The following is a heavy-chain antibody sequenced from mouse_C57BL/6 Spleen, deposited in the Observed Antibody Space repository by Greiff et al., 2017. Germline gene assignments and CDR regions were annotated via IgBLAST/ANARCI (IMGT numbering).Heavy chain of an antibody. CDR2: IYPGDGDT. CDR3: ARSPYSIFWYFDV. V-gene: IGHV1-82*01. D-gene: IGHD2-5*01. Sequence: VQLQESGPELVKPGASVKISCKASGYAFSSSWMNWVKQRPGKGLEWIGRIYPGDGDTNYNGKFKGKATLTADKSSSTAYMQLSSLTSEDSAVYFCARSPYSIFWYFDVWGTGTTVTVSS. J-gene: IGHJ1*03. CDR1: GYAFSSSW.